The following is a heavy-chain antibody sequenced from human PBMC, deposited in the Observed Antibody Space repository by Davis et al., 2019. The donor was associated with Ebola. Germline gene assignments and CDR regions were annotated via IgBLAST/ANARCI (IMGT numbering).Heavy chain of an antibody. CDR1: GFTFDDYA. CDR3: TQSTAVAATGVVDY. CDR2: ISWNSGSI. V-gene: IGHV3-9*01. J-gene: IGHJ4*02. D-gene: IGHD2-15*01. Sequence: GGSLRLSCAASGFTFDDYAMHWVRQAPGKGLEWVSGISWNSGSIAYSDSVKGRFTISRDNAKNSLYLKMNSLKTEDTAVYYGTQSTAVAATGVVDYWGQGTLVTVSS.